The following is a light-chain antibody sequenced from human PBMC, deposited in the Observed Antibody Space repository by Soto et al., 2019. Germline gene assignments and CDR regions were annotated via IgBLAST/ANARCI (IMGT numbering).Light chain of an antibody. V-gene: IGLV7-46*01. CDR3: LLSYNGPYV. CDR1: TXAVTNGHY. CDR2: DTT. J-gene: IGLJ1*01. Sequence: QAVVTQEPSLTVPPGGTVTLTCGSSTXAVTNGHYPYWFQQKPGQAPRTLIYDTTNRHSWTPARFSGSLLGGKAALTLSGAQPEDEAEYYCLLSYNGPYVFGTGTKFTVL.